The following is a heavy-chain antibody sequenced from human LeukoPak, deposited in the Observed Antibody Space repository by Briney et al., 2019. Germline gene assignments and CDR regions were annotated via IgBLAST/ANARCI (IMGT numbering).Heavy chain of an antibody. Sequence: GESLNISCKGSGYSFPRYWVAWVRQMPGQGLEWMGIIYPRDSDTRYSPSFQGQVTISADKSINTAYLQWSGLKASDTAVYYCARHVTTASAARGFDIWGQGTMVTVSS. CDR2: IYPRDSDT. CDR1: GYSFPRYW. J-gene: IGHJ3*02. V-gene: IGHV5-51*01. D-gene: IGHD1-14*01. CDR3: ARHVTTASAARGFDI.